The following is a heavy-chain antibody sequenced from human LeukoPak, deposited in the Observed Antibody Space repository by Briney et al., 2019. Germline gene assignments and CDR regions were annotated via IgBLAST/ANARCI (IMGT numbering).Heavy chain of an antibody. Sequence: KTGGSLRFSCAASGYTFSDYTMNWVRLAPGKGLEWVAFISSSSGYTYYADSVKGRFTVSRDNAKNSLYLQMNSLRAEDTAVYYCAKDGGWDHCNRGSCYHDSWGQGTLVTVSS. CDR3: AKDGGWDHCNRGSCYHDS. V-gene: IGHV3-21*01. J-gene: IGHJ4*02. D-gene: IGHD2-15*01. CDR1: GYTFSDYT. CDR2: ISSSSGYT.